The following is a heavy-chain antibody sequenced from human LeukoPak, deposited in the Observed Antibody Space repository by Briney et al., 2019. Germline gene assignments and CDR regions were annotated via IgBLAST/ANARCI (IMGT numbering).Heavy chain of an antibody. J-gene: IGHJ5*02. CDR2: ITSSGSTM. CDR3: ARGLLLTFDP. CDR1: GFTFSDFY. D-gene: IGHD2-15*01. Sequence: PGGSLRLSCAASGFTFSDFYMSWIRQAPGRGLEWVSYITSSGSTMYYADSLKGRFTISRDNAKNSLYLQMNSLRAEDTAVYYCARGLLLTFDPWGQGTLVTVSS. V-gene: IGHV3-11*04.